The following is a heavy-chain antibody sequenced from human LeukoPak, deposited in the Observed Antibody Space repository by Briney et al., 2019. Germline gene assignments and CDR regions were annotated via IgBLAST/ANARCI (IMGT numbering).Heavy chain of an antibody. CDR3: AARSSGNPYF. CDR1: GFTFSDHH. Sequence: GGSLRLSCAVSGFTFSDHHMDWVRQAPGKGLQWVAKIKQDGSEKYYVDSVKGRFTISRDNAENSLYLQMNSLRVEDTAVYYCAARSSGNPYFWGQGTLVTVSS. V-gene: IGHV3-7*03. CDR2: IKQDGSEK. J-gene: IGHJ4*02. D-gene: IGHD1-26*01.